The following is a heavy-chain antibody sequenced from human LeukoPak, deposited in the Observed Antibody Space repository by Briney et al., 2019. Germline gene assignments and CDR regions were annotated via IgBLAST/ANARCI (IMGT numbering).Heavy chain of an antibody. Sequence: ASEKVSCKTSGYTFTSYYMHWVRQAPGQGLEWMGIINPSGGSTTYAQKFQGRLTMTSDTSTSTVYMELSSLRSEDTAVYYCARSSAYYNEADIWGQGTMVTVSS. D-gene: IGHD3-9*01. J-gene: IGHJ3*02. CDR3: ARSSAYYNEADI. CDR1: GYTFTSYY. V-gene: IGHV1-46*01. CDR2: INPSGGST.